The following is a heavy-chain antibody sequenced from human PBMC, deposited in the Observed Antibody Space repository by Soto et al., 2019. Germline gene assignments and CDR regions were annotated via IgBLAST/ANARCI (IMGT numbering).Heavy chain of an antibody. CDR2: IGTAGAT. CDR3: ARDIGPIQQWRALTDY. Sequence: PGGSLRLSCAASGFPFSSYDIHLVRQATGKGLGWVAAIGTAGATYYPGSVKGRGTITRDNAKKSLYLQMNSLRAGATAVYYCARDIGPIQQWRALTDYWGQGT. D-gene: IGHD6-19*01. J-gene: IGHJ4*02. V-gene: IGHV3-13*01. CDR1: GFPFSSYD.